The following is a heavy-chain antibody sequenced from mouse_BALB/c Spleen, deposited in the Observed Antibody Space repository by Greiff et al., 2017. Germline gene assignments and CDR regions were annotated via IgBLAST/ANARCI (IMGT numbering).Heavy chain of an antibody. Sequence: EESGPGLVKPSQSLSLTCSVTGYSITSGYYWNWIRQFPGNKLEWMGYISYDGSNNYNPSLKNRISITRDTSKNQFFLKLNSVTTEDTATYYCARGDGYDDPSMDYWGQGTSVTVSS. CDR3: ARGDGYDDPSMDY. CDR2: ISYDGSN. D-gene: IGHD2-2*01. J-gene: IGHJ4*01. CDR1: GYSITSGYY. V-gene: IGHV3-6*02.